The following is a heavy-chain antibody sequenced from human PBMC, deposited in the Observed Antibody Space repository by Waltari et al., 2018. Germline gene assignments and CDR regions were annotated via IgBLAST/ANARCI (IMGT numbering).Heavy chain of an antibody. J-gene: IGHJ6*03. Sequence: QVQLQQWGAGLLKPSETLSLTCAVYGGSFSGYYWSWIRQPPGKGLEWIGEINHSGSTNYNPSLKSRVTISVDTSKNQFSLKLSSVTAADTAVYYCARGWVDSNFSYYYYMDVWGKGTTVTVSS. CDR2: INHSGST. CDR1: GGSFSGYY. V-gene: IGHV4-34*01. CDR3: ARGWVDSNFSYYYYMDV. D-gene: IGHD4-4*01.